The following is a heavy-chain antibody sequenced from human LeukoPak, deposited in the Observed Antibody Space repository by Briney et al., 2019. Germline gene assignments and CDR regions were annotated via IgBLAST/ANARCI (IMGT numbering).Heavy chain of an antibody. V-gene: IGHV3-74*01. CDR3: ARALSSGWSEFDY. CDR1: GFTFSSYW. CDR2: INSDGSST. Sequence: GGSLRLSCAASGFTFSSYWMHWVRQAPGKGLVWVSRINSDGSSTSSADSVKGQFTISRDNAKNTLYLQMNSMRAEDTAVYYCARALSSGWSEFDYWGQGTLVTVSS. D-gene: IGHD6-13*01. J-gene: IGHJ4*02.